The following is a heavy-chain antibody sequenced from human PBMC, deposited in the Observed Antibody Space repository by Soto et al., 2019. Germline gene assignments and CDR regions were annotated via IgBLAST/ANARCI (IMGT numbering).Heavy chain of an antibody. CDR1: EFTFSDYY. V-gene: IGHV3-11*01. J-gene: IGHJ5*02. Sequence: GGSLRLSCAVSEFTFSDYYMNWIRQAPGKGLEWVSYISSSGSTIYYADSVKRRFTISRDNAKNSLYLQMNSLRAEDTAVYYCAIETGTGCFDPWGQGTLVTVSS. CDR2: ISSSGSTI. CDR3: AIETGTGCFDP. D-gene: IGHD1-1*01.